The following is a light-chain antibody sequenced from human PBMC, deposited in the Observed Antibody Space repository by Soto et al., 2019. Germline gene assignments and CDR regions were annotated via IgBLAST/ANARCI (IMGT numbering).Light chain of an antibody. CDR1: SSDVGGYNY. CDR3: SSYTTGNTPQIV. J-gene: IGLJ1*01. V-gene: IGLV2-14*03. CDR2: DVS. Sequence: QSVLTQPASVSGSPGQSITISCTGTSSDVGGYNYVSWYQHHPGKAPKLMIFDVSNRPSGVSNRFSGSKSGNTASLTISGLQPEDEADYYCSSYTTGNTPQIVFSTGIKVTVL.